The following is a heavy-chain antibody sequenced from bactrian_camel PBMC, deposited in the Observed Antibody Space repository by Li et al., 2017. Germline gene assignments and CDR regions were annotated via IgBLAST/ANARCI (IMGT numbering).Heavy chain of an antibody. V-gene: IGHV3S53*01. CDR1: KNISGYNR. CDR3: AADPSRELWVGFPPYKY. CDR2: IDSDGNT. Sequence: HVQLVESGGGSVQAGGSLRLSCAVRKNISGYNRVAWFRQTPGTEREGVATIDSDGNTRYADSVKGRFTISLDNAKNTVYLQMNSLKPDDTAVYYCAADPSRELWVGFPPYKYWGQGTQVTVS. D-gene: IGHD5*01. J-gene: IGHJ4*01.